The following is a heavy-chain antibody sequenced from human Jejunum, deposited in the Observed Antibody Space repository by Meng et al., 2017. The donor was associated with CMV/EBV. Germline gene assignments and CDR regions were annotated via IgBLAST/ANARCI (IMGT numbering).Heavy chain of an antibody. CDR2: SYAGGTST. V-gene: IGHV3-23*03. CDR1: GFTFSSNA. D-gene: IGHD4-17*01. J-gene: IGHJ4*02. CDR3: AKNDDYDAWHY. Sequence: CTASGFTFSSNAVAWVRQAPGKGLELVSVSYAGGTSTYHADSLKGRFTISRDDSKNTVYLQMNSLRAEDTAIYYCAKNDDYDAWHYWGQGTLVTVSS.